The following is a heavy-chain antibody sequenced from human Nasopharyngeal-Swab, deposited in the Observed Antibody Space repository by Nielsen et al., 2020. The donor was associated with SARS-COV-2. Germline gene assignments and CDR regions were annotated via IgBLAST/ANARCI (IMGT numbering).Heavy chain of an antibody. Sequence: GGSLRLSCAASGFTFRDYSMNWARQAPGKGLECVSSIGRYGTDIFHADSVKGRFSVFRDAANKSIYLQMRSLRAEDTAVYYCARGTVFGVANGMDVWGQGTTVTVSS. J-gene: IGHJ6*02. V-gene: IGHV3-21*01. CDR2: IGRYGTDI. CDR3: ARGTVFGVANGMDV. CDR1: GFTFRDYS. D-gene: IGHD3-3*01.